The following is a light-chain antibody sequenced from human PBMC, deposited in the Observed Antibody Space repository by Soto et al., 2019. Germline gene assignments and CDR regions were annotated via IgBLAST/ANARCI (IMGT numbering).Light chain of an antibody. CDR3: QQYDSYSWT. Sequence: QMTQSPSTLSGSIGDRVTITRLASRSISNWVAWYQQKPGKAPKLLISDASDLERGVPSRFSGTGSGTEFTLTISSLQPDDVETYYCQQYDSYSWTFGQGTKVDIK. CDR1: RSISNW. CDR2: DAS. V-gene: IGKV1-5*01. J-gene: IGKJ1*01.